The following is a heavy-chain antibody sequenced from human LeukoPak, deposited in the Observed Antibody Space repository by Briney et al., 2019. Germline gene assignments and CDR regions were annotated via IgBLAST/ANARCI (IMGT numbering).Heavy chain of an antibody. Sequence: PGGSLRLFCAASGFTFSSYAMSWVRQAPGKGLEWVSAISGSGGSTYYADSVKGRFTISRDNSKNTLYLQMNSLRAEDTAVYYCAKDGSIWSQYYFDYWGQGTLVTVSS. D-gene: IGHD3-10*01. CDR1: GFTFSSYA. V-gene: IGHV3-23*01. J-gene: IGHJ4*02. CDR2: ISGSGGST. CDR3: AKDGSIWSQYYFDY.